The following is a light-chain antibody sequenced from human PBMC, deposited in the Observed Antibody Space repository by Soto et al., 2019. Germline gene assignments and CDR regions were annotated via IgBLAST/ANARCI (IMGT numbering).Light chain of an antibody. J-gene: IGLJ1*01. CDR2: DVT. CDR3: SSFTSSITYV. Sequence: LSLPASVCGSPGQSITISCTGTSSDVGGYNSVSWYRQDPGKAPKLMIYDVTNRPSGVSNRFSGSKSGNTASLTISGLQAEDEADYYCSSFTSSITYVFGTETKV. CDR1: SSDVGGYNS. V-gene: IGLV2-14*01.